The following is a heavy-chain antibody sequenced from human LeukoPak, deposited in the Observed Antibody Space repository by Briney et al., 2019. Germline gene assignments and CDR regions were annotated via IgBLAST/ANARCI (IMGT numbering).Heavy chain of an antibody. V-gene: IGHV3-23*01. D-gene: IGHD6-19*01. J-gene: IGHJ4*02. CDR3: AKGPLIEVAGTTWDY. CDR1: GFTFSSYA. CDR2: ISGSGRNT. Sequence: GGSLRLSCAASGFTFSSYAMSWVRHTPGKGLEWVSAISGSGRNTYYADSVKGRFTISRDSSKNTLYVQMNSLRAEDAAVYYCAKGPLIEVAGTTWDYWGQGTLVTVSS.